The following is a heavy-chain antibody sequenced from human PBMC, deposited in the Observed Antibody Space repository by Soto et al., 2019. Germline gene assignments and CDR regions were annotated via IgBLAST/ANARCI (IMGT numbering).Heavy chain of an antibody. D-gene: IGHD3-22*01. J-gene: IGHJ4*02. CDR3: AKEDDDSMLDY. Sequence: GASVKVSCKASGYTFTSYDINWVRQATGQGLEWMGWMNPNSGNTGYAQKFKGRVTMTRNTSISTAYMELNSLRAEDTAVYYCAKEDDDSMLDYWGQGTLVTVSS. V-gene: IGHV1-8*01. CDR2: MNPNSGNT. CDR1: GYTFTSYD.